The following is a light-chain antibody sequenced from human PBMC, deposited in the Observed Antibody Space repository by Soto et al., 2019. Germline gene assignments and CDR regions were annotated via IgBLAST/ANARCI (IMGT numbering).Light chain of an antibody. J-gene: IGKJ1*01. CDR3: MQTLQTPLT. CDR2: LGS. CDR1: QSLLQSGYKY. Sequence: EIVMTQSPLSLSVTPGEPSSISCRSSQSLLQSGYKYLDWYLQKPGQSPQLLIYLGSTRASGVPDRFSGSGSGTDFTLEISRVEAEDVGVYYCMQTLQTPLTFGQGTKVDIK. V-gene: IGKV2-28*01.